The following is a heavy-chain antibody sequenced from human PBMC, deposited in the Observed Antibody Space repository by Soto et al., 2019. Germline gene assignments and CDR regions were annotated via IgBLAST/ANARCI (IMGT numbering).Heavy chain of an antibody. Sequence: LRLSCAASGFTFSSYAMHWVRQAPGKGLEWVAVISYDGSNKYYADSVKGRFTISRDNSKNTLYLQMNSLRAEDTAVYYCARDLIAAAGLLVSYYYYGMDVWGQGTTITVSS. CDR1: GFTFSSYA. CDR2: ISYDGSNK. CDR3: ARDLIAAAGLLVSYYYYGMDV. D-gene: IGHD6-13*01. J-gene: IGHJ6*02. V-gene: IGHV3-30-3*01.